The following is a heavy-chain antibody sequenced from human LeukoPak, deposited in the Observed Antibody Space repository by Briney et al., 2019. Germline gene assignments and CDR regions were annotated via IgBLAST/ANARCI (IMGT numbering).Heavy chain of an antibody. Sequence: SETLSLTCTVSGGSISSYYWSWIRQPPGKGLEWIGYIYYSGSTTYNPSLKSRVSISIDTSKNQFSLNLSSVTAADTAVYYCARLPGIAAVWGQGTLVIVSS. CDR1: GGSISSYY. CDR3: ARLPGIAAV. D-gene: IGHD6-13*01. CDR2: IYYSGST. J-gene: IGHJ1*01. V-gene: IGHV4-59*08.